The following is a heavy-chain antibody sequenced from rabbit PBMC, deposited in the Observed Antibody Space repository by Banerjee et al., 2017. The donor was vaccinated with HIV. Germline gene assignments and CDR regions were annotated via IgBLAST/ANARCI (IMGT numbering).Heavy chain of an antibody. Sequence: QEQLEESGGDLVKPGASLTLTCTASGFDFSSSHYMCWVRQAPGRGLEWIGCIYTGGGNTAYASWAKGRFTISKASSTTVTLQMTSLTAADTATYFCAREGSAWGEFNLWGPGTLVT. V-gene: IGHV1S45*01. D-gene: IGHD4-1*01. J-gene: IGHJ4*01. CDR1: GFDFSSSHY. CDR3: AREGSAWGEFNL. CDR2: IYTGGGNT.